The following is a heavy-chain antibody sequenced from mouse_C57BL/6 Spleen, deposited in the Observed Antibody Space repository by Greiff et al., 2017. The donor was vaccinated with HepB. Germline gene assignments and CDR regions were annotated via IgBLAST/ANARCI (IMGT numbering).Heavy chain of an antibody. CDR1: GFTFSDYG. CDR3: ARDYCSSQYYFDY. D-gene: IGHD1-1*01. CDR2: ISSGSSTI. V-gene: IGHV5-17*01. Sequence: EVQLVESGGGLVKPGGSLKLSCAASGFTFSDYGMHWVRQAPEKGLEWVAYISSGSSTIYYADTVKGRFTISRDNAKNTLFLQMTSLRSEDTAMYYCARDYCSSQYYFDYWGQGTTLTVSS. J-gene: IGHJ2*01.